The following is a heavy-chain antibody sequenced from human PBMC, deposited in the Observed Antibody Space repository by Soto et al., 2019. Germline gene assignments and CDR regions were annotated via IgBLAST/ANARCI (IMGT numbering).Heavy chain of an antibody. Sequence: QVQLQQWGAGLLKPSETLSLTCVVYGGSFSGYYWSWIRQPPGKGMEWIGEINHSGSTNYNPSLKSRVTLSVDTYKNQFSLKLSSVTAADTAVYYCARVFRFCSGGSCYSGWFEPWGQGNLVTVSS. CDR3: ARVFRFCSGGSCYSGWFEP. V-gene: IGHV4-34*01. CDR2: INHSGST. D-gene: IGHD2-15*01. CDR1: GGSFSGYY. J-gene: IGHJ5*02.